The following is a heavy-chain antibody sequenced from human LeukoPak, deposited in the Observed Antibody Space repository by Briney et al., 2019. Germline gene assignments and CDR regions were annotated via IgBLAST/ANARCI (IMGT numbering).Heavy chain of an antibody. CDR3: VRLRRNNDRSGYYYYYDY. Sequence: PGGSLTLSCAASGYTFSDFSVNWVRQAPGKGLEWVSSISVRSNYRYYADSVRGRFTISRDDARDSLFLQMNSLRAEDTAVYFCVRLRRNNDRSGYYYYYDYWRQGTLVSVSS. V-gene: IGHV3-21*01. CDR1: GYTFSDFS. J-gene: IGHJ4*02. D-gene: IGHD3-22*01. CDR2: ISVRSNYR.